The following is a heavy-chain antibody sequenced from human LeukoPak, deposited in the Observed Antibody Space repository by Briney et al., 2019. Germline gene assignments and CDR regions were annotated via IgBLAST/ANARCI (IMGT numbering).Heavy chain of an antibody. J-gene: IGHJ5*02. CDR1: GGSISSYY. CDR3: AREIVVVTSSFFDP. CDR2: IYYSGST. V-gene: IGHV4-59*01. Sequence: ASETLSLTCTVSGGSISSYYWSWIRQPPGKGLKWIGYIYYSGSTNYNPSLKSRVTISVDTSKNQISLKLRSVTAADTAVYYCAREIVVVTSSFFDPWGQGALVTVSS. D-gene: IGHD3-22*01.